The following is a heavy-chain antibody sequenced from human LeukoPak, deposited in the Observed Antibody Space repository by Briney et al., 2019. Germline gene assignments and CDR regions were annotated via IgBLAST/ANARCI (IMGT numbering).Heavy chain of an antibody. V-gene: IGHV3-15*01. CDR3: TTDQSQFLYGMDV. CDR2: IKSKTDGGTT. D-gene: IGHD5-24*01. Sequence: GGSLRLSCAASGFTFSNAWTSWVRQAPGKGLEWVGRIKSKTDGGTTDYAAPVKGRFTISRDDSKNTLYLQMNSLKTEDTAVYYCTTDQSQFLYGMDVWGQGTTVTVSS. CDR1: GFTFSNAW. J-gene: IGHJ6*02.